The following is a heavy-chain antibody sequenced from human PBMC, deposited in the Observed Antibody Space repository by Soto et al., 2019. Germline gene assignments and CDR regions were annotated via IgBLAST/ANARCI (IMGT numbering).Heavy chain of an antibody. J-gene: IGHJ1*01. CDR3: VRGVLS. Sequence: SETLSLTCNVSGGSISSGGYYWTWIRQHPGKGLEWIGNIHHSGSTFYNPSLKSRVSTSVDTSKDQFSLKPSSVTAADTAVYFCVRGVLSWGQGTLVTVS. D-gene: IGHD3-10*01. V-gene: IGHV4-31*03. CDR1: GGSISSGGYY. CDR2: IHHSGST.